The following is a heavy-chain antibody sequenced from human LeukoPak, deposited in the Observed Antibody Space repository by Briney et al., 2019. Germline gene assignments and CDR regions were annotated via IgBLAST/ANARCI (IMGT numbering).Heavy chain of an antibody. Sequence: AGGSLRLSCAASGFTFSDYYMSWIRQAPGKGLEWVSYISSGSSYTNYADSVKGRFTISRDNAKNTLYLQMNSLRAEDTGVYYCAGPRGGYVFDYWGQGTLVTVSS. J-gene: IGHJ4*02. D-gene: IGHD6-25*01. CDR3: AGPRGGYVFDY. CDR1: GFTFSDYY. CDR2: ISSGSSYT. V-gene: IGHV3-11*06.